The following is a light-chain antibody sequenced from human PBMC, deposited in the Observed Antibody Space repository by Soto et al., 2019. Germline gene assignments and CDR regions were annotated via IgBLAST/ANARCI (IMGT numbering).Light chain of an antibody. V-gene: IGKV3-20*01. CDR2: GAS. Sequence: EIVLTQSPGTLSLSPGERATLSCRASQNVDSNYLAWYQQKPGQAPRLLIYGASSRATGIPDRFSGSGSGTDFTLTISSLQSEDFAFYYCQHYNNWPPMNTFGQGHDWRL. J-gene: IGKJ5*01. CDR1: QNVDSNY. CDR3: QHYNNWPPMNT.